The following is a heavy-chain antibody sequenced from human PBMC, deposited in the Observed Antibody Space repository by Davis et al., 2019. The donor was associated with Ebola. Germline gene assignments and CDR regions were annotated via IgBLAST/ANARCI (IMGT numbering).Heavy chain of an antibody. CDR2: IYYSGST. V-gene: IGHV4-39*01. CDR3: ARHLVWNPFDY. J-gene: IGHJ4*02. D-gene: IGHD1-1*01. CDR1: GGSISSSSYY. Sequence: MPAGSLTLSCTVSGGSISSSSYYWGWIRPPPGKGLEWIGSIYYSGSTYYNPSLKSRVTISVDTSKNQFSLKLSSVTAADTAVYYCARHLVWNPFDYWGQGTLVTVSS.